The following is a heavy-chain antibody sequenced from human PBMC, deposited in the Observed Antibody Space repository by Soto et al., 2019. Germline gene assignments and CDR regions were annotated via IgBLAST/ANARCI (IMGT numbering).Heavy chain of an antibody. CDR1: GGSISSYY. Sequence: TLSLTCTVSGGSISSYYWSWIRQPPGKGLEWIGYIYYSGSTNYNPSLKSRVTISVDTSKNQFSLKLSSVTAADTAVYYCARGRYCSSTSCYTNYYYYGMDVWGQGTTVTVSS. CDR3: ARGRYCSSTSCYTNYYYYGMDV. J-gene: IGHJ6*02. CDR2: IYYSGST. D-gene: IGHD2-2*02. V-gene: IGHV4-59*01.